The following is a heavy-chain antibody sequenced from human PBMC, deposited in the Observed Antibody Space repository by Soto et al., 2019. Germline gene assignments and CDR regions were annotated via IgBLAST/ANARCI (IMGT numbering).Heavy chain of an antibody. D-gene: IGHD3-16*01. CDR2: IYPGDSDT. Sequence: PGESLKISCKGSGYIFRTSWIGWVRQMPGRGLEWMGVIYPGDSDTRYSPSFQGQVTISADRSKNTAYLQWSSLKASDTAMYYCARHFYDYLDCWGQGTLVTVSS. CDR1: GYIFRTSW. J-gene: IGHJ4*02. CDR3: ARHFYDYLDC. V-gene: IGHV5-51*01.